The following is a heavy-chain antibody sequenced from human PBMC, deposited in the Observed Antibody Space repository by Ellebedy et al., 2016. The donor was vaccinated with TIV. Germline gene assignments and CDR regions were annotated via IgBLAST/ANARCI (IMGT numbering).Heavy chain of an antibody. D-gene: IGHD5/OR15-5a*01. J-gene: IGHJ4*02. CDR2: INPNSGDT. CDR3: TRDLTNIVSGDY. V-gene: IGHV1-2*02. CDR1: GYTFTDYY. Sequence: AASVKVSCKTSGYTFTDYYIHWVRQAPGQGLAWMAWINPNSGDTDYAQKFQGRVTVTRDTSTSTAFLELSRLRSDDTAVYYCTRDLTNIVSGDYWGQGTLVTVSS.